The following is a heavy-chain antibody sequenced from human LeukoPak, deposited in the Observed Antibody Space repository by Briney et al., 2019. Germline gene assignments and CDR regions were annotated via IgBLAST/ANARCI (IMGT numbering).Heavy chain of an antibody. J-gene: IGHJ4*02. CDR3: ANLITMVRGVIKRPLDY. V-gene: IGHV4-39*07. D-gene: IGHD3-10*01. CDR2: IYYSGST. Sequence: SETLSLTCTVSGGSISSSSYYWGWIRQPPGKGLEWIGSIYYSGSTYYNPSLKSRVTISVDTSKNQFSLKLSSVTAADTAVYYCANLITMVRGVIKRPLDYWGQGTLVTVSS. CDR1: GGSISSSSYY.